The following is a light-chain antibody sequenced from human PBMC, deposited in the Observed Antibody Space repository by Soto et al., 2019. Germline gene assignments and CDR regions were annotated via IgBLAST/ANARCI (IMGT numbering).Light chain of an antibody. Sequence: DIVMTQSPDSLAVSLGERATINCKSSQSVLYSSNNKNYLAWYQQKPVQPPKLLIYWASTRESGVPDRFSGSGSGTEFTLTISSLQAEDVAVYYCQQYYSTPRTFGQGTKVEIK. V-gene: IGKV4-1*01. J-gene: IGKJ1*01. CDR2: WAS. CDR1: QSVLYSSNNKNY. CDR3: QQYYSTPRT.